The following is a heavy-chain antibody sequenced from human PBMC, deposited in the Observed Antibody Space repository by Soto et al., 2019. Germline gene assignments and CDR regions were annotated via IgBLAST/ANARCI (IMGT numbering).Heavy chain of an antibody. J-gene: IGHJ4*02. CDR1: GGSICSGGYY. D-gene: IGHD3-10*01. Sequence: SETLSLTCSISGGSICSGGYYWSWVRQRPGKGLEWIGYVYFNENTYYNPSLKTRVSISVGSSKSQLSLRLSSVTAADAAVYYCARQITMVRGIDFWGPGISVTVSS. V-gene: IGHV4-31*03. CDR2: VYFNENT. CDR3: ARQITMVRGIDF.